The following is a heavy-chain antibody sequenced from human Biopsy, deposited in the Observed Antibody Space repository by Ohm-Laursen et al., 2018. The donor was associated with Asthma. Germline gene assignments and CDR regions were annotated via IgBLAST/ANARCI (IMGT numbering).Heavy chain of an antibody. CDR1: GFTFSSYS. CDR3: ARVDGVVEPATRMGGMDV. D-gene: IGHD2-15*01. V-gene: IGHV3-21*01. CDR2: ISSSGRNL. J-gene: IGHJ6*02. Sequence: SLRLSCAASGFTFSSYSMNWVRQAPGKGLEWVSSISSSGRNLYYADSVKGRFTISRDNAKNSLHLQMNSLRAEDTAVYYCARVDGVVEPATRMGGMDVWGQGTTVTVSS.